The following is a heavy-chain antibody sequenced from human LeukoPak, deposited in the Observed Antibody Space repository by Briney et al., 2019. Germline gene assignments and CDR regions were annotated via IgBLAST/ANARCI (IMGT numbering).Heavy chain of an antibody. V-gene: IGHV4-34*01. CDR1: GGSFSGYY. CDR2: INHSGST. J-gene: IGHJ4*02. Sequence: PSETLSLTCAVYGGSFSGYYWSWIRQPPGKGLEWIGEINHSGSTNYNPSLKSRVTISVDTSKNQFSLKLSSVTAADTAVYYCARVRSRGLVRSWGQGTLVTVSS. D-gene: IGHD6-19*01. CDR3: ARVRSRGLVRS.